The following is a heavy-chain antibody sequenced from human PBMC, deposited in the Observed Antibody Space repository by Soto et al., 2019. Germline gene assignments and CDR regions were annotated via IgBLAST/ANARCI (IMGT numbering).Heavy chain of an antibody. J-gene: IGHJ4*02. CDR1: GFTFKTFV. D-gene: IGHD2-21*02. CDR2: IRGTTDTI. V-gene: IGHV3-48*02. Sequence: PGGSLRLSSEASGFTFKTFVMNWVRQAAGKGVAWVSYIRGTTDTINFADSVRGRFTISRDNAKNSMFLQMDSLRDADTAVYYCVRQRGVMTDFAYFDSWGQGTLVTV. CDR3: VRQRGVMTDFAYFDS.